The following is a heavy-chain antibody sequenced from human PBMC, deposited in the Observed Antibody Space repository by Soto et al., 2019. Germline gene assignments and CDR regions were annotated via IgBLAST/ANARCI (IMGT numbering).Heavy chain of an antibody. CDR3: AKGAPGYYYMGV. V-gene: IGHV1-8*02. CDR1: GYTFTNSD. CDR2: MNPNSGIT. Sequence: ASVKVSCKASGYTFTNSDINWVRQATGQGLEWMGWMNPNSGITGYAQKFQGRVTMTRNTSISTAYMELSSLRSEDTAVYYCAKGAPGYYYMGVWGKGTTVTVSS. J-gene: IGHJ6*03.